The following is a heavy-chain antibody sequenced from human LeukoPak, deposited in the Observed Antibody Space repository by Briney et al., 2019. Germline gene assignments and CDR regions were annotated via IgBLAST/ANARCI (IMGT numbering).Heavy chain of an antibody. Sequence: SETLPLTCTVSGGSISSGGYYWSWIRQHPGKGLEWIGYIYYSGSTYYNPSLKGRVTISVDRSKSQFSLKLSSVTAADTAVYYCARSHYDSSGSPIFGLGVDYWGQGTLVTVSS. D-gene: IGHD3-22*01. CDR1: GGSISSGGYY. J-gene: IGHJ4*02. V-gene: IGHV4-31*03. CDR2: IYYSGST. CDR3: ARSHYDSSGSPIFGLGVDY.